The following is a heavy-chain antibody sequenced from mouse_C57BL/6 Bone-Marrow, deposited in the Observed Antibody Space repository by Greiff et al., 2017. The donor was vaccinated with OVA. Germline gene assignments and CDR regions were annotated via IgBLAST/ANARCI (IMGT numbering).Heavy chain of an antibody. V-gene: IGHV1-15*01. CDR1: GYTFTDYE. CDR3: TNLYYYGSKSDY. CDR2: IDPETGGT. J-gene: IGHJ2*01. Sequence: VQRVESGAELVRPGASVTLSCKASGYTFTDYEMHWVKQTPVHGLEWIGAIDPETGGTAYNQKFKGKAILTADKSSSTAYMELRSLTSEDSAVYYCTNLYYYGSKSDYWGQGTTLTVSS. D-gene: IGHD1-1*01.